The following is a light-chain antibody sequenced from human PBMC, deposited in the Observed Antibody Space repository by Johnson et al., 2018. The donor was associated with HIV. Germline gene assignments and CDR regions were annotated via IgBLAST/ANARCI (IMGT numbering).Light chain of an antibody. CDR1: GSNIGNNY. Sequence: QSVLTQPPSVSAAPGQKVTISCSGSGSNIGNNYVSWYQQLPGTAPTLLIYENNKRPSGIPDRFSGSKSGTSATLGITGLQTGDEADYYCGTWDNSLSAGGVFGTGTKVTVL. CDR2: ENN. J-gene: IGLJ1*01. CDR3: GTWDNSLSAGGV. V-gene: IGLV1-51*02.